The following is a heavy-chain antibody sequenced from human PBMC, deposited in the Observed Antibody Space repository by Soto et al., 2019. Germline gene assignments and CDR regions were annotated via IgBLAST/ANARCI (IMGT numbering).Heavy chain of an antibody. CDR2: IKEDGSEI. Sequence: PGGSLRLSCAVSEFNVMSYWMSWVRQAPGKGLERVASIKEDGSEIYYLQSVRGRFTISRDSAGNALHLAMNYLSAEDTGVYFCARDIGFDYVNWGQGTLVTVSS. V-gene: IGHV3-7*01. CDR3: ARDIGFDYVN. D-gene: IGHD3-16*01. J-gene: IGHJ4*02. CDR1: EFNVMSYW.